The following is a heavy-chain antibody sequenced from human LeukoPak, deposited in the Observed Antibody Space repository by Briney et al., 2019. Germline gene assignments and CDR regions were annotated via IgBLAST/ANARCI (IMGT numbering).Heavy chain of an antibody. CDR1: GFTFVGNT. D-gene: IGHD5-18*01. CDR3: VRGRQGYHFDY. J-gene: IGHJ4*02. CDR2: IKSSGDDT. Sequence: GGSLRLSGAASGFTFVGNTTAWFGQAPGKGLEWVSYIKSSGDDTYYTDSVKGRFTISRDNAKNLLYLQMNSLRVEDTAVYYCVRGRQGYHFDYWGQGTLVTVSS. V-gene: IGHV3-48*01.